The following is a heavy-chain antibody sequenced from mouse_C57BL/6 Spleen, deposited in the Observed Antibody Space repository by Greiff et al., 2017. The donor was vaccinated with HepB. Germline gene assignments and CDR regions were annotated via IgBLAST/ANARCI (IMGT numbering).Heavy chain of an antibody. V-gene: IGHV10-3*01. J-gene: IGHJ1*03. Sequence: EVMLVESGGGLVQPKGSLKLSCAASGFTFNTYAMHWVRQAPGKGLEWVARIRSKSSNYATYYADSVKDRFTISRDDSQSMLYLQMNNLKTEDTAMYYCVRVQVVAGYWYFDVWGTGTTVTVSS. CDR3: VRVQVVAGYWYFDV. D-gene: IGHD1-1*01. CDR2: IRSKSSNYAT. CDR1: GFTFNTYA.